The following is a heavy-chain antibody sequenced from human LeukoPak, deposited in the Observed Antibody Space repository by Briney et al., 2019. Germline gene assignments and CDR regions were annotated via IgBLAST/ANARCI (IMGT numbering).Heavy chain of an antibody. D-gene: IGHD3-10*01. CDR3: ASMVRGAPGY. CDR2: IFYSGST. CDR1: GVSISSND. J-gene: IGHJ4*02. Sequence: PSETLSLTCAVSGVSISSNDWSWIRQPQGKGLEWIGNIFYSGSTNYNPSLKSRVTISVDTSKNQFSLKLSSVTAADTAVYYCASMVRGAPGYWGQGTLVTVSS. V-gene: IGHV4-59*01.